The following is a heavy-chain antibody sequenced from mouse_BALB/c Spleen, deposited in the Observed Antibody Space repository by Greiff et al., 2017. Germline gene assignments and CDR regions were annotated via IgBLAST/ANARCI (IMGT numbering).Heavy chain of an antibody. D-gene: IGHD1-1*01. CDR3: AIITTVVARAMDY. J-gene: IGHJ4*01. CDR2: IWAGGST. Sequence: VKLMESGPGLVAPSQSLSITCTVSGFSLTSYGVHWVRQPPGKGLEWLGVIWAGGSTNYNSALMSRLSISKDNSKSQVFLKMNSLQTDYTAMYYCAIITTVVARAMDYWGQGTSVTVSA. V-gene: IGHV2-9*02. CDR1: GFSLTSYG.